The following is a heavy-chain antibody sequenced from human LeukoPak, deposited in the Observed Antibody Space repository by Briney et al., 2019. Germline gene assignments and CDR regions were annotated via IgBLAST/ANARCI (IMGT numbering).Heavy chain of an antibody. Sequence: GASVKVSCKASGYTFSSYGISWVRRAPGQGLEWMGWISGYNGNTNYAQNLQGRVTMTTDTSTSTAYMELRSLRSDDTAVYYCARPVVAGNFDYWGQGTLVTVSS. CDR2: ISGYNGNT. CDR3: ARPVVAGNFDY. CDR1: GYTFSSYG. J-gene: IGHJ4*02. V-gene: IGHV1-18*01. D-gene: IGHD6-19*01.